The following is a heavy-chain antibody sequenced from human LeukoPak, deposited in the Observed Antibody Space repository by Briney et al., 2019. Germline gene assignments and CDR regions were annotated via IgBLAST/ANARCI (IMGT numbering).Heavy chain of an antibody. J-gene: IGHJ5*02. CDR1: GGSISSSSYY. Sequence: PSETLSLTCTVSGGSISSSSYYWGWIRQPPGKGLEWIGSIYYSGSTYYNPSLKSRVTISVDTSKNQFSLKLSSVTAADTAVYYCVVVVTAIGRSRGINWFDPWGQGTLVTVSS. V-gene: IGHV4-39*07. D-gene: IGHD2-21*02. CDR3: VVVVTAIGRSRGINWFDP. CDR2: IYYSGST.